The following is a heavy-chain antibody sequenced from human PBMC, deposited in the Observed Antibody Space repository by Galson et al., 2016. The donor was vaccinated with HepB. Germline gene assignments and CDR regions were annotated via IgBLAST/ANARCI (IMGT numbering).Heavy chain of an antibody. CDR2: ISAYNGNT. Sequence: VKVSCKASGYTFRRYGITWVRQAPGQGLEWMGWISAYNGNTNYAQKVQGRVTMTTDTSTSTAYMELRSLRSDDTAVYYCARDAYDFVWGTYRAQAEIDYWGQGTLVTVSS. V-gene: IGHV1-18*01. CDR1: GYTFRRYG. J-gene: IGHJ4*02. CDR3: ARDAYDFVWGTYRAQAEIDY. D-gene: IGHD3-16*02.